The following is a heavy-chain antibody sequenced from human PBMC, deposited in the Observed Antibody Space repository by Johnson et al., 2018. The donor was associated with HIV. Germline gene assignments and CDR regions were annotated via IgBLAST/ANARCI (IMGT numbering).Heavy chain of an antibody. CDR2: IWFDGSSK. J-gene: IGHJ3*02. D-gene: IGHD3-10*01. CDR1: GFPFSNYG. V-gene: IGHV3-33*06. Sequence: QVQLVESGGGVVQPGRSLRLSCAASGFPFSNYGMHWVRQAPGKGLEWVSVIWFDGSSKYYADSVKGRFTISRDNSKNTRYLQMDSLRADDTAVYYCVKGAITMEVDIWGQGTTVTVSS. CDR3: VKGAITMEVDI.